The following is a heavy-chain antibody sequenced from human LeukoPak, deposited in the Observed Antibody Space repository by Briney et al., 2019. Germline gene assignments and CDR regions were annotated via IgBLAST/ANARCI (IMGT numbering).Heavy chain of an antibody. CDR2: ISSSSSYI. Sequence: PGGSLRLSCAASGFTFSSYSMNWVRQAPGKGLEWVSSISSSSSYIYYADSVKGRFTISRDNSKNTLYLQMNSLRAEDTAVYYCVSIVVVTHYYDYWGQGTLVTVSS. D-gene: IGHD2-21*02. CDR3: VSIVVVTHYYDY. CDR1: GFTFSSYS. J-gene: IGHJ4*02. V-gene: IGHV3-21*04.